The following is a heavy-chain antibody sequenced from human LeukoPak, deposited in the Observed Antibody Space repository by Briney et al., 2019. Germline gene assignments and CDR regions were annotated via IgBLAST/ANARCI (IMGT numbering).Heavy chain of an antibody. D-gene: IGHD3-16*02. V-gene: IGHV3-30-3*01. CDR2: ISYGGSNK. J-gene: IGHJ4*02. CDR3: ARGLMITFGGVIVQNDY. Sequence: TGGSLRLSCAASGFTFSSYAMHWVRQAPGKGLEWVAVISYGGSNKYYADSVKGRFTISRDNSKNTLYLQMNSLKAEDTAVYYCARGLMITFGGVIVQNDYWGQGTLVTVSS. CDR1: GFTFSSYA.